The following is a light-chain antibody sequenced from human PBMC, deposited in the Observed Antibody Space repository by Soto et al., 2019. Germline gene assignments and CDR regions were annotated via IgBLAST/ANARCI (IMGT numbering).Light chain of an antibody. CDR2: GAS. CDR3: QQSYSTPYT. CDR1: QSISIY. Sequence: DIQMTQSPSSLSASVGDRVTITCRASQSISIYLNWYQQKPGKAPKLLIHGASSLKSGVPSRLSGSGSATHFTLIISSLQPEDFATYYCQQSYSTPYTFGQGTNVEIK. V-gene: IGKV1-39*01. J-gene: IGKJ2*01.